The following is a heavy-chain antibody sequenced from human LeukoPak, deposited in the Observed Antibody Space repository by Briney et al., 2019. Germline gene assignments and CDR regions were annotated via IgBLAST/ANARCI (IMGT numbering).Heavy chain of an antibody. CDR2: INPSGGST. Sequence: ASVKVSCKASGYTFTSYYMHWVRQAPGQGLEGMGIINPSGGSTSYAQKFQGRVTMTRDTYTSTVYMELSSLRSEDTAVYYCARGWIDWNYAGGWFDPWGQGTLVTVSS. D-gene: IGHD1-7*01. CDR3: ARGWIDWNYAGGWFDP. V-gene: IGHV1-46*01. J-gene: IGHJ5*02. CDR1: GYTFTSYY.